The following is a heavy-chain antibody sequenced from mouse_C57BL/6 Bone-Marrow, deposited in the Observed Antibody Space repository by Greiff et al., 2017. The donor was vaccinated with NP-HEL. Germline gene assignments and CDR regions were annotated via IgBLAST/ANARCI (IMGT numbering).Heavy chain of an antibody. V-gene: IGHV5-9-1*02. CDR1: GFTFSSYA. Sequence: EVKVVESGEGLVKPGGSLKLSCAASGFTFSSYAMSWVRQTPEKRLEWVAYISSGGDYIYYADTVKGRFTFSRDNAWNTLYLQISSLKSEDTAIYYCTRVHYYGSSPAWFAYWGKGTLVTAAA. CDR3: TRVHYYGSSPAWFAY. J-gene: IGHJ3*01. D-gene: IGHD1-1*01. CDR2: ISSGGDYI.